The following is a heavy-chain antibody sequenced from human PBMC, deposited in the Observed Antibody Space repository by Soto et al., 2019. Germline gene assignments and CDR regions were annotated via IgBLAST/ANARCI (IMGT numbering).Heavy chain of an antibody. CDR3: VKDRYVDY. CDR1: GFSFSSYA. V-gene: IGHV3-64D*06. J-gene: IGHJ4*02. CDR2: ISSNGGST. Sequence: QPGGSLRLSCSVFGFSFSSYAMHWVRQAPGKGLQYVSSISSNGGSTYYADSVKGRFTISRDNSKSTLYLQMSSLRVEDTAVYYCVKDRYVDYWGQGTLVTVSS.